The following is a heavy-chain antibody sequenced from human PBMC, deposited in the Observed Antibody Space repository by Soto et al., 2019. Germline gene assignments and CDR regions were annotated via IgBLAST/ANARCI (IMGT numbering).Heavy chain of an antibody. CDR2: IYYSGST. J-gene: IGHJ6*03. D-gene: IGHD4-17*01. Sequence: SETLSLTCTVSGGSISSYYWSWIRQPPGKGLEWIGYIYYSGSTNYNPSLKSRVTISVDTSKNQFSLKLSSVTAADTAVYYCARAIPTVTTDSYYYYMDVWGKGTTVTVSS. CDR3: ARAIPTVTTDSYYYYMDV. CDR1: GGSISSYY. V-gene: IGHV4-59*01.